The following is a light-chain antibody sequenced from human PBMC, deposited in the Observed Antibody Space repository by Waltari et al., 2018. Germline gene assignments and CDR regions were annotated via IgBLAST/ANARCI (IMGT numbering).Light chain of an antibody. CDR3: QSYDSSLSDVV. V-gene: IGLV1-40*01. CDR2: DNN. CDR1: SSNLGSGYN. J-gene: IGLJ2*01. Sequence: QSVLTPPPSVSGAPGQRVTIPCPGSSSNLGSGYNLPRYQQLPGTAPKLLIYDNNNRPSGVPDRFSGSKSGTSASLAITGLQAEDEADYYCQSYDSSLSDVVFGGGTKLTVL.